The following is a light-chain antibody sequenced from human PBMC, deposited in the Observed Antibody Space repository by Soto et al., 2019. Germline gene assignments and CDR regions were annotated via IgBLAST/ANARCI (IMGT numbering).Light chain of an antibody. V-gene: IGKV3-11*01. CDR2: DAS. CDR1: QSVNRK. J-gene: IGKJ3*01. Sequence: VLTQSPATLSLSPGERATLSCRASQSVNRKLAWYQQIPGQAPRLLIYDASNRATGIPARFSGSGSGTDFTLTISSLEPEDFAIYYCQQYSNFFGPGTKVDIK. CDR3: QQYSNF.